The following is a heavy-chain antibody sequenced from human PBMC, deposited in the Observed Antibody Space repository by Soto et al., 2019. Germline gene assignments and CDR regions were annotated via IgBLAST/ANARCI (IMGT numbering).Heavy chain of an antibody. CDR2: INVYNGNT. Sequence: QVQLVQSGGEVAKPGASVKVSCKASGYTFTNYGINWVRQAPGLGLEWMGWINVYNGNTNYAQKFQARVTMTTDTSTNSVYMELRSLRSDDTAVYYCARGPDPTYFYYWGQGTLVIVSS. V-gene: IGHV1-18*01. CDR3: ARGPDPTYFYY. CDR1: GYTFTNYG. J-gene: IGHJ4*02.